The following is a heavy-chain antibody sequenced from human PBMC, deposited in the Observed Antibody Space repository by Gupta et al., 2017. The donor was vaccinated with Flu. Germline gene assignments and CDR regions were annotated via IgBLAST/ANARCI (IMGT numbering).Heavy chain of an antibody. J-gene: IGHJ4*02. D-gene: IGHD1-26*01. CDR1: GFTFGDYG. CDR2: IRSKIHGGTT. V-gene: IGHV3-49*03. Sequence: EVQLVESGGGLAQAGRSLRLSCTTSGFTFGDYGMSWIRQAPGKGLEWVGLIRSKIHGGTTDYAASVKGRFTISRDDSKSIVYLQMNSLKTEDTAVYYCSRDLQVGATVYDYWGQGTLVTVSS. CDR3: SRDLQVGATVYDY.